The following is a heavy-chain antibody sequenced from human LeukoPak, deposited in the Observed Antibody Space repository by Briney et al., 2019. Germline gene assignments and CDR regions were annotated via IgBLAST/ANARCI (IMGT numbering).Heavy chain of an antibody. D-gene: IGHD4/OR15-4a*01. V-gene: IGHV3-21*01. CDR1: GFTFSAYV. J-gene: IGHJ4*02. Sequence: PGGSLRLSCAASGFTFSAYVMNWVRQAPGKGLEWVSSISSSSSYIFYAESVKGRFTISRDDAKNSLYLQMNSLRAEDTAVYYCARGRTMGDNYFDYWGQGTLVTVSS. CDR2: ISSSSSYI. CDR3: ARGRTMGDNYFDY.